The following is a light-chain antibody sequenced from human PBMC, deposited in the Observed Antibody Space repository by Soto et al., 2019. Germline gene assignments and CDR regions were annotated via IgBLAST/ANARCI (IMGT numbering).Light chain of an antibody. CDR1: QSVRSK. V-gene: IGKV3-15*01. Sequence: EIVMTQSPATLSVSPGERASLSCRASQSVRSKLAWYQQKPGQAPRLLIYGASTRATGIPARFSGSGSGTEFTLTISSLQSEDFAVYYCQQYYNWPPLTFGGGTKVVIK. CDR3: QQYYNWPPLT. CDR2: GAS. J-gene: IGKJ4*01.